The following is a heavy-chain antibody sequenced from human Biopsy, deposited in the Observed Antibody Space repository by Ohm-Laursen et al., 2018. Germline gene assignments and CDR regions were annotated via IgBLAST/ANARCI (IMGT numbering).Heavy chain of an antibody. Sequence: PSETLSLTCAVSGGSFTGHYWTWIRQPPGKGLEWIGEINHNGSTNYNPSLKSRVTISVDTSKNHFSLKLTSVTAADTAVYYCASYSHHYYDFDYWGQGTLVTVSS. CDR3: ASYSHHYYDFDY. CDR2: INHNGST. V-gene: IGHV4-34*01. D-gene: IGHD3-16*01. J-gene: IGHJ4*02. CDR1: GGSFTGHY.